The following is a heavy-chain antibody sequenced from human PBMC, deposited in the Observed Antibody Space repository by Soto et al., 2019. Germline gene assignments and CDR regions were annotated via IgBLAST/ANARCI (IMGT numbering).Heavy chain of an antibody. CDR2: IYHSGST. Sequence: ASETLSLTCAVSGGSISSGGYSWSWIRQPPGKGLEWIGYIYHSGSTYYNPSLKSRVTISVDRSKNQFSLKLSSVTAADTAVYYCAAQSSYYYDSSGYHWGQGTLVTVSS. CDR1: GGSISSGGYS. V-gene: IGHV4-30-2*01. D-gene: IGHD3-22*01. CDR3: AAQSSYYYDSSGYH. J-gene: IGHJ4*01.